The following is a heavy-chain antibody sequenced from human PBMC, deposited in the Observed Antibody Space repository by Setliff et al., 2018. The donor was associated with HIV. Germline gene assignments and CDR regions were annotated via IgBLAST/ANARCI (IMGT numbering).Heavy chain of an antibody. CDR2: MSTNSGNT. CDR3: ARYRPNQPQNAFDI. CDR1: GDTFTTYD. J-gene: IGHJ3*02. D-gene: IGHD2-2*01. V-gene: IGHV1-8*02. Sequence: EASVKVSCKASGDTFTTYDINWVRQATGQGPEWIGGMSTNSGNTGYAQKFQVRVTRTRNTSISTAYMVLSSLRSEGTAVYYCARYRPNQPQNAFDIWGQGTMVTVSS.